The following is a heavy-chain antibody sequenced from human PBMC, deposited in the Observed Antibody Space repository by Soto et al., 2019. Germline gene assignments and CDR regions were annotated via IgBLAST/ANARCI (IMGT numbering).Heavy chain of an antibody. CDR1: GGSISSYY. J-gene: IGHJ3*02. CDR3: ARVKNDAFDI. Sequence: SETLSLTCTVSGGSISSYYWSWIRQPPGKGLEWIGYIYYSGSTNYNPSLKSRVTISVDTSKNQFSLKLSSVTAADTAVYYCARVKNDAFDIWGQGTMVTVSS. V-gene: IGHV4-59*01. CDR2: IYYSGST.